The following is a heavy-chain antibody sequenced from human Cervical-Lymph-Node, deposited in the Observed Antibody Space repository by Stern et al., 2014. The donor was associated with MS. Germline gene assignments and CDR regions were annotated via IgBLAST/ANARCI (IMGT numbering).Heavy chain of an antibody. D-gene: IGHD3-10*01. V-gene: IGHV3-15*01. J-gene: IGHJ6*01. CDR2: IKSETDGATQ. CDR3: TTPLITVLRRVRKDA. CDR1: GFSFNNAW. Sequence: EMQLVESGGGLVKPGGSLRLSCAGSGFSFNNAWMTWVRQVPGRGLEWVGRIKSETDGATQDYAAPVKGRFTISRNRTENTLYLQMNSLKVEDTAIYYCTTPLITVLRRVRKDAWGQGTTVTVSS.